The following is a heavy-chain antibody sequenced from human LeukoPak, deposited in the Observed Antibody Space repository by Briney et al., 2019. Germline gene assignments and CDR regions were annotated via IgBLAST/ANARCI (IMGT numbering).Heavy chain of an antibody. Sequence: PGGSLRLSCAASGFTFSSYWMHWVRQTPGKGLVWVSRINSDGSSTSYADSVKGRFTISRDNAKNTLYLQMNSLRAEDTAVYYCARAFWNGPPDYWGQGTLVTVSS. CDR2: INSDGSST. D-gene: IGHD3-3*01. CDR3: ARAFWNGPPDY. CDR1: GFTFSSYW. V-gene: IGHV3-74*01. J-gene: IGHJ4*02.